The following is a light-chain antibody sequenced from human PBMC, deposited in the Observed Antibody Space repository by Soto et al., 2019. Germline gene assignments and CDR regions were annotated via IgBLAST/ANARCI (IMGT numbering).Light chain of an antibody. J-gene: IGKJ1*01. CDR3: HQYASYPQT. Sequence: EIVLTQSPGTLSLSPGERATLSCRASQNVAKNYLAWYQQKPGQAPRLLIYGPSSRATGIPDRFSGSGSETDFTLTISRLEPEDFAVYYCHQYASYPQTFGQGTKVEIK. V-gene: IGKV3-20*01. CDR2: GPS. CDR1: QNVAKNY.